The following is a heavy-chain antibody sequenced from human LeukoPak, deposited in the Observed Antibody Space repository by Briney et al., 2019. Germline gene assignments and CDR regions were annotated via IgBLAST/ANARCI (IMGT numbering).Heavy chain of an antibody. CDR3: AKGPNTLHIVVVPAAYY. D-gene: IGHD2-2*01. CDR2: ISGSGGNT. J-gene: IGHJ4*02. V-gene: IGHV3-23*01. Sequence: PGGSLRLSCAASGFTSSSYAMNWVRQAPGKGLEWVSTISGSGGNTYYADSVKGRFTISRDNSKNTLYLQMNSLRAEDTAVYYCAKGPNTLHIVVVPAAYYWGQGTLVTVSS. CDR1: GFTSSSYA.